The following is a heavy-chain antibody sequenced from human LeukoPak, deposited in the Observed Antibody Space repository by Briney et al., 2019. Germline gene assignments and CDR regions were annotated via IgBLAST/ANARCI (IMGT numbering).Heavy chain of an antibody. CDR3: ARGTFYGDYVRGVNYMDV. D-gene: IGHD4-17*01. V-gene: IGHV4-34*01. CDR2: INHSGST. J-gene: IGHJ6*03. Sequence: SETLSLTCAVYGGSFSGYYWSWIRQPPGKGLEWIGEINHSGSTNYNPSLKSRVTISVDTSKNQFSLKLSSVTAADTAVYYCARGTFYGDYVRGVNYMDVWGKGTTVTVSS. CDR1: GGSFSGYY.